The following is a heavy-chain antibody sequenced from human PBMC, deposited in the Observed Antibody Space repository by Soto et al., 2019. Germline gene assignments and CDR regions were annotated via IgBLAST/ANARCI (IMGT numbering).Heavy chain of an antibody. D-gene: IGHD3-16*02. CDR3: ARYDLYDYIWGSYRYTFDY. CDR1: GGSISSSSYY. Sequence: PSETLSLTCTVSGGSISSSSYYWGWIRQPPGKGLEWIGSIYYSGSTYYNPSLKSRVTISVDTSKNQFSLKLSSVTAADTAVYYCARYDLYDYIWGSYRYTFDYWGQGTLVTVSS. J-gene: IGHJ4*02. CDR2: IYYSGST. V-gene: IGHV4-39*01.